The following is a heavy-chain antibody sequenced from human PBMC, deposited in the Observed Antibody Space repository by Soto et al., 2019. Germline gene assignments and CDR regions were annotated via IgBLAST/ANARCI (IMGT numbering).Heavy chain of an antibody. Sequence: GGSLRLSCAASGFTFSSYAMSWVRQAPGKGLEWVSAISGSGGSTYYADSVKGRFTISRDNSKNTLYLQMNSLRAEDTAVYYCARDWNVVTEDPYGTYNWFDPWGQGTLVTVSS. CDR1: GFTFSSYA. V-gene: IGHV3-23*01. CDR3: ARDWNVVTEDPYGTYNWFDP. J-gene: IGHJ5*02. D-gene: IGHD3-22*01. CDR2: ISGSGGST.